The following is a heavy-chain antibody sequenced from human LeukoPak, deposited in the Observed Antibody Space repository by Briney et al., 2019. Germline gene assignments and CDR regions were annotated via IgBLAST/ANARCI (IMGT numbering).Heavy chain of an antibody. CDR2: IYHSGST. V-gene: IGHV4-38-2*02. Sequence: PSETLSLTCTVSGYSISSGYYWGWIRQPPGKGLEWIGSIYHSGSTYYNPSLKSRVTISVDTSKNQFSLKLSSVTAADTAVYYCARYSGWYGAFDIWGQGTMVTVSS. CDR3: ARYSGWYGAFDI. CDR1: GYSISSGYY. D-gene: IGHD6-19*01. J-gene: IGHJ3*02.